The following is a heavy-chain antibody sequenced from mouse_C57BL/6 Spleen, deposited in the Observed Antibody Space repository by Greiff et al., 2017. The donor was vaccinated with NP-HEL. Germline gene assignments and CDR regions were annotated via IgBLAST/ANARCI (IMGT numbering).Heavy chain of an antibody. CDR1: GFTFSNYW. CDR3: TGGPINYDAFAY. D-gene: IGHD2-4*01. Sequence: EVKLMESGGGFVQPGGSMKLSCVASGFTFSNYWMNWVRQSPEKGLEWVAQISLKSDNYATNYAVSVKGRFTITRDDSKSSVYLQMNNLRAEDTGIYYCTGGPINYDAFAYWGQGTLVTVSA. CDR2: ISLKSDNYAT. J-gene: IGHJ3*01. V-gene: IGHV6-3*01.